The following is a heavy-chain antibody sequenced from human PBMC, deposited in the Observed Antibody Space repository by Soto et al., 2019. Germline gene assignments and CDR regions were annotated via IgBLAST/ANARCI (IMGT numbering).Heavy chain of an antibody. V-gene: IGHV5-51*01. CDR2: IYPGDSGT. J-gene: IGHJ6*02. D-gene: IGHD3-3*01. Sequence: PGESLKISCKGSGYSFTSYWIGWVRPMPGTGLEWMGIIYPGDSGTGYSPPFHGQVTISADKSISTAYLQWSSLKASDTAMYYCARHIQSVGTEITIFGVGAGMDVWGQGTTVTVSS. CDR3: ARHIQSVGTEITIFGVGAGMDV. CDR1: GYSFTSYW.